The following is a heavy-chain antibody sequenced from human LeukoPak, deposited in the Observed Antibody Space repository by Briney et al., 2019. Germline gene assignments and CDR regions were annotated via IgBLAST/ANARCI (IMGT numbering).Heavy chain of an antibody. D-gene: IGHD6-13*01. CDR3: ARHWGWGYMVAAAGLDY. J-gene: IGHJ4*02. CDR2: ISHSGSA. V-gene: IGHV4-34*01. Sequence: PSETLSLTCVVYGGPFSDYYWSWVRQPPGKGLEWIGEISHSGSAKYNPSLKSRVTMSIHTSNKQFSLKLSSVTAADTAVYYCARHWGWGYMVAAAGLDYWGQGTLVTVSS. CDR1: GGPFSDYY.